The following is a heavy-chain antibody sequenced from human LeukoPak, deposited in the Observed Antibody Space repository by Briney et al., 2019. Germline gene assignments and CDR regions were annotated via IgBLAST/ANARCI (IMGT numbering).Heavy chain of an antibody. CDR1: GFTLSTYW. CDR3: ARDKVVGATIIDY. CDR2: IKQDGSEI. D-gene: IGHD1-26*01. Sequence: QTGGSLRLSCAASGFTLSTYWMSWVRQAPGKGLEWVANIKQDGSEIYYVDSVKGRFTISRDNAKNSLYLQMNSQRAEDTAVYYCARDKVVGATIIDYWGQGTLVTVSS. V-gene: IGHV3-7*03. J-gene: IGHJ4*02.